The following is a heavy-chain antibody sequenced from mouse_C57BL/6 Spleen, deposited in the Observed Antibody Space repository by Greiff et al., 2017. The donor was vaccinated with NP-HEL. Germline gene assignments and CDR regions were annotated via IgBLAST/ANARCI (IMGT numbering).Heavy chain of an antibody. J-gene: IGHJ1*03. V-gene: IGHV1-15*01. D-gene: IGHD1-1*01. CDR2: IDPETGGT. CDR1: GYTFTDYE. Sequence: VQLQQSGAELVRPGASVTLSCKASGYTFTDYEMHWVKQTPVHGLEWIGAIDPETGGTAYNQKFKGKAILTADKSSSTAYMELRSLTSEDSAVYYCTRSPYGGWYFDVWGTGTTVTVSS. CDR3: TRSPYGGWYFDV.